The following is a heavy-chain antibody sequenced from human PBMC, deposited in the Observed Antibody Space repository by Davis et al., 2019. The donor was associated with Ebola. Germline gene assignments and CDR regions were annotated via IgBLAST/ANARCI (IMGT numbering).Heavy chain of an antibody. Sequence: GGSLRPSCLGSGSGFAVFWTAWERPPPGKGLEWLGIIYAGDSDTRYSPSFEGPVTNPVDRAITTAYLQWRSLRASDTAIYYWARQESLYGSSDYWGQGTLVTVSS. D-gene: IGHD3-22*01. J-gene: IGHJ4*02. V-gene: IGHV5-51*01. CDR2: IYAGDSDT. CDR1: GSGFAVFW. CDR3: ARQESLYGSSDY.